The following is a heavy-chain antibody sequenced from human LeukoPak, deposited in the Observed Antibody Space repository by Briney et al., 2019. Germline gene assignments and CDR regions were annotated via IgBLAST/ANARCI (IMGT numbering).Heavy chain of an antibody. CDR3: ARSRGPGNGCDG. V-gene: IGHV1-2*02. D-gene: IGHD6-19*01. CDR1: GYTFSEYY. Sequence: GASVKVSCKASGYTFSEYYIHWVRQAPGQGLEWMGWINPKTGITDLAQNFQGRVTMTRDTSISTVYMELTSLRSDDTAVYYCARSRGPGNGCDGWGQGTLVTVSS. J-gene: IGHJ4*02. CDR2: INPKTGIT.